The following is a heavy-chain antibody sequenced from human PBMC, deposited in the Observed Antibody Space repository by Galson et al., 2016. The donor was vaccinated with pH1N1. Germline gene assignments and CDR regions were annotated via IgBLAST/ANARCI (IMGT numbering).Heavy chain of an antibody. Sequence: QEQLQESGPGLVRPSETLSLTCTVSDASVSSNYWSWIRQTPGKGLEWIGYINYIAGTKYTASLKGRVTISVDTSKKQWSLKLTAWTGADTAVYFCARGPERVPGEGWLGAAFDIWGQGTMVTVSS. V-gene: IGHV4-59*02. CDR3: ARGPERVPGEGWLGAAFDI. D-gene: IGHD1-26*01. CDR2: INYIAGT. CDR1: DASVSSNY. J-gene: IGHJ3*02.